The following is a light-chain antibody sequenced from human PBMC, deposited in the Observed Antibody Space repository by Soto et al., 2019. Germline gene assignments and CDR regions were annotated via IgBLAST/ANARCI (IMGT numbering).Light chain of an antibody. V-gene: IGKV3-15*01. CDR1: QSVGTK. Sequence: IVITQSPATLSVSPGERANLSCRASQSVGTKLAWYQQTPGQAPRLLIYGASNRATGVPDRISGSVSGTEFTLTIASLQSEDFAVYYCQQYSSWLWTFGQGTKVDSK. CDR2: GAS. CDR3: QQYSSWLWT. J-gene: IGKJ1*01.